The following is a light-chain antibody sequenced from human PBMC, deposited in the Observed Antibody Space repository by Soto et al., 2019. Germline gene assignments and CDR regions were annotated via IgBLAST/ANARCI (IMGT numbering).Light chain of an antibody. J-gene: IGKJ1*01. Sequence: DIVMTQSPDSLAVSLGERATINCKSSQSVLQSSNNKNYLAWYQQKPGQPPKLLIYWASTRESGVPDRFSGSGSGTDFTLSISSLQAEDVAVYYCQQYYSPWTFGQGTKVEIK. V-gene: IGKV4-1*01. CDR2: WAS. CDR3: QQYYSPWT. CDR1: QSVLQSSNNKNY.